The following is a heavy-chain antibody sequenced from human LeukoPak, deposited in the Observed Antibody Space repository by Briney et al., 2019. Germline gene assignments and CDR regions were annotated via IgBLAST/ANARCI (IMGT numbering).Heavy chain of an antibody. J-gene: IGHJ5*02. D-gene: IGHD2-15*01. CDR3: ARGTEEDIVAVVAATWFGP. V-gene: IGHV4-34*01. CDR1: GGSFSGYY. Sequence: SETLSLTCAVYGGSFSGYYWSWIRQPPGKGLEWIEEINHSGSTNYNPSLKSRVTISVDTSKNQFSLKLSSVTAADTAVYYCARGTEEDIVAVVAATWFGPWGQGTLVTVSS. CDR2: INHSGST.